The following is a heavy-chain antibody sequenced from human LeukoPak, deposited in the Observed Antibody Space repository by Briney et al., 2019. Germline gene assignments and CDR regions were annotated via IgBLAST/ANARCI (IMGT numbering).Heavy chain of an antibody. CDR3: ARRLRAVAGTLGGYYYYYYMDV. J-gene: IGHJ6*03. CDR2: ISSSGSTI. D-gene: IGHD6-19*01. CDR1: GFTFSSYE. Sequence: GGSLRLSCAASGFTFSSYEMNWVRQAPGKGLEGVSYISSSGSTIYYADSVKGRFTISRDNAKNSLYLQMNSLRAEDTAVYYCARRLRAVAGTLGGYYYYYYMDVWGKGTTVTISS. V-gene: IGHV3-48*03.